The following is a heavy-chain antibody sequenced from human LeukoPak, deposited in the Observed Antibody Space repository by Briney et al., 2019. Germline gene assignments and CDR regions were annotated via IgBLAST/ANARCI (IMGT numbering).Heavy chain of an antibody. D-gene: IGHD5-24*01. Sequence: GGSLRLSCAASGFILSDHYIDWVRQAPGKGLEWVGRTRNKANSYTTEYAASVKGRFTIPRDDPKNLLYLQMNSLRAEDTAIYYCTRVGYIDEGIDYWGQGTLVTVSS. CDR2: TRNKANSYTT. CDR1: GFILSDHY. CDR3: TRVGYIDEGIDY. V-gene: IGHV3-72*01. J-gene: IGHJ4*02.